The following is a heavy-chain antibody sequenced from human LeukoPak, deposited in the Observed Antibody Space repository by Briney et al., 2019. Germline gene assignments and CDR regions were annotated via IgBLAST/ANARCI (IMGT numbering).Heavy chain of an antibody. V-gene: IGHV4-34*01. Sequence: SETLSLTCAVYGVSLRVYYWSWIRQSPEKGLEWIGEVNHEGDSIYSPSLKSRLTVSVDMSKNQFSLNLRSVTAADTAVYFCARGNNYVSDYYFDVWGKGTTVIVSS. J-gene: IGHJ6*03. CDR2: VNHEGDS. CDR3: ARGNNYVSDYYFDV. D-gene: IGHD1-1*01. CDR1: GVSLRVYY.